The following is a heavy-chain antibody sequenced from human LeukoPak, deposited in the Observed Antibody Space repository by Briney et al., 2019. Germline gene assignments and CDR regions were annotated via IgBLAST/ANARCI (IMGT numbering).Heavy chain of an antibody. V-gene: IGHV4-4*02. J-gene: IGHJ1*01. D-gene: IGHD3-22*01. CDR2: FHQSVST. CDR3: ARRRMGSGYLH. Sequence: SGTLSLTCAVSGDSISSDKWWSWVRQPPGKGLEYIGEFHQSVSTNYNPSLKSRLTISVDNSKNQFSLKLSSVTAADTAAYYCARRRMGSGYLHWGQGTLVTVSS. CDR1: GDSISSDKW.